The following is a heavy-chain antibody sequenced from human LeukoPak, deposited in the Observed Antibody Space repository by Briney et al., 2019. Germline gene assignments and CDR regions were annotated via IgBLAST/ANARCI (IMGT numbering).Heavy chain of an antibody. D-gene: IGHD2-8*01. V-gene: IGHV3-30-3*01. J-gene: IGHJ6*02. Sequence: PGGSLRLSCAASGFTFSSYAMHWVRQAPGKGLEWVALISYDGSNKYYADSVRGRFTISRDNAKNMVYLQMNSLTGEDTAVYYCVRGACGNGVSLVSYGMDVWGQGSTVTVSS. CDR2: ISYDGSNK. CDR1: GFTFSSYA. CDR3: VRGACGNGVSLVSYGMDV.